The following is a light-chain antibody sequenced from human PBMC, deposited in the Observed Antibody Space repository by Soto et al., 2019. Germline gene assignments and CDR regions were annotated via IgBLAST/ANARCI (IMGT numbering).Light chain of an antibody. CDR3: SSKTSISTRV. CDR2: DVS. CDR1: SSDVGAYNY. V-gene: IGLV2-14*03. Sequence: QSALTQPASVSGSPGQSITISCTGTSSDVGAYNYVSWYQQHPGKAPKLMIYDVSNRPSGVSNRFSGSKSGNTASLTISGLQAEDEVDYYCSSKTSISTRVFGGGTKLTVL. J-gene: IGLJ3*02.